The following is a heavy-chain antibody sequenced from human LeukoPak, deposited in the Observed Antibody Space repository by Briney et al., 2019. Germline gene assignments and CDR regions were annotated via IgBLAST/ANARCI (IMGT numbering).Heavy chain of an antibody. D-gene: IGHD5-12*01. Sequence: GGSLRLSCAVSGFTFTTYGMHWVRQAPGKGLEWVAVIWYDGNNIYYADSVKGRFTISRDNSKNTLYLQMNSLRAEGTAVYYCLRDPYEAYWGQGTLVTVSS. CDR1: GFTFTTYG. V-gene: IGHV3-33*01. CDR2: IWYDGNNI. J-gene: IGHJ4*02. CDR3: LRDPYEAY.